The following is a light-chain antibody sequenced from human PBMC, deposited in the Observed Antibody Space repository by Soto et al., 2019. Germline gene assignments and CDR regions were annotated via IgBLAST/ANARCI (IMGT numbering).Light chain of an antibody. CDR3: AAWDDSLRGWV. Sequence: QSVLTQPPSASVTPGQRVTISCSGSNSFIGSNYFYWYQQVPGMAPKLLIYRNNERPSGVPDRFSGSRSGTSASLAISGLRSEDEADSYCAAWDDSLRGWVFGGGTKLTVL. CDR2: RNN. J-gene: IGLJ3*02. V-gene: IGLV1-47*01. CDR1: NSFIGSNY.